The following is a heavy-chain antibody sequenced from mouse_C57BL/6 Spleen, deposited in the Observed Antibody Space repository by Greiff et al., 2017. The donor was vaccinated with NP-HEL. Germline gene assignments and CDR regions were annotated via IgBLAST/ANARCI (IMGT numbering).Heavy chain of an antibody. D-gene: IGHD4-1*01. Sequence: VQLQQSGAELVRPGTSVKMSCKASGYTFTNYWIGWAKQRPGHGLEWIGDIYPGGGYTNYNEKFKGKATLTADKSSSTAYMQFSSLTSEDSAIYYCARGTGTDAMDYWGQGTSVTVSS. CDR2: IYPGGGYT. CDR1: GYTFTNYW. J-gene: IGHJ4*01. V-gene: IGHV1-63*01. CDR3: ARGTGTDAMDY.